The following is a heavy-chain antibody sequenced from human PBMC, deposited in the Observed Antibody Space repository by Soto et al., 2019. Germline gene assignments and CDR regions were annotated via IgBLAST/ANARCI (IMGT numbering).Heavy chain of an antibody. CDR3: ARSGTPISGYYYYYMDV. CDR2: INSIGDNT. Sequence: GGSLILSCSGSGFTFSRYSLMWFRQAPGKGLEYVSTINSIGDNTWYADSVKGRFTTSRDNAKNTLYLQMNSLRSEDTAVYYCARSGTPISGYYYYYMDVWGKGNTVTVSS. D-gene: IGHD5-12*01. CDR1: GFTFSRYS. V-gene: IGHV3-64D*06. J-gene: IGHJ6*03.